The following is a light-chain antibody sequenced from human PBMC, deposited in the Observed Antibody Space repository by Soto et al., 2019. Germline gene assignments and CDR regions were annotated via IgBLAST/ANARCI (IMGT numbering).Light chain of an antibody. CDR3: SSFTTSTSYV. CDR2: DVS. J-gene: IGLJ1*01. Sequence: QSALTQPASVSGSPGQSITISCTGTSSDVGAYDYVSWYQQHPGEVPKLMIFDVSDRPSGVSNRFSGSKSGNTASLTIPGLQAEDEADYYCSSFTTSTSYVFGTGTKLTVL. V-gene: IGLV2-14*03. CDR1: SSDVGAYDY.